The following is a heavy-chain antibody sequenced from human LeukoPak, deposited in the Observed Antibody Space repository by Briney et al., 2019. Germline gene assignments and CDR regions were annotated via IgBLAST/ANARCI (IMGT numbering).Heavy chain of an antibody. CDR2: IYYSGST. D-gene: IGHD6-19*01. CDR3: ARAGGRQGLFRGYFDY. CDR1: GGSISSYY. J-gene: IGHJ4*02. Sequence: NPSETLSLTCTVSGGSISSYYWSWIRQPPGKGLEWIGYIYYSGSTNYNPSLKSRVTISVDTSKNQFSLKLSSVTAADTAVYYCARAGGRQGLFRGYFDYWGQGTLVTVST. V-gene: IGHV4-59*01.